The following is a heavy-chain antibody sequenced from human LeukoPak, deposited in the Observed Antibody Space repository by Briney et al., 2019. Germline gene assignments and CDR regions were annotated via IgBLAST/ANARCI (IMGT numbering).Heavy chain of an antibody. J-gene: IGHJ4*02. CDR3: ATVSSSWYDFDY. CDR2: ISSSGSTI. CDR1: GFTFSSYE. Sequence: GGSLRLSCAASGFTFSSYEMNWVRQAPGKGLEWVSYISSSGSTIYYADSVKGRFTISRDNAKNSLYLQMNSLRAEDTAVYYCATVSSSWYDFDYWGQGTLVTVSS. D-gene: IGHD6-13*01. V-gene: IGHV3-48*03.